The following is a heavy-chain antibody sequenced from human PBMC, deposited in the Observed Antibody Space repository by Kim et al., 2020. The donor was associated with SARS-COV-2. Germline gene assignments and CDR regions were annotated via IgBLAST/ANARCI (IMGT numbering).Heavy chain of an antibody. CDR3: ATTADPDAFDI. V-gene: IGHV3-30*01. J-gene: IGHJ3*02. Sequence: KYYADSVKGRFTISRDNSKNTLYLQMNSLRAEDTAVYYCATTADPDAFDIWGQGTMVTVSS. CDR2: K.